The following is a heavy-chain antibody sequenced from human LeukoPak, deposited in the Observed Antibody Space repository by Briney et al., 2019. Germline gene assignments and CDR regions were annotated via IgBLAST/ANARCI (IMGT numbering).Heavy chain of an antibody. CDR3: ASLPKSEWSLIGY. CDR1: GYSISSGYY. J-gene: IGHJ4*02. CDR2: IYHSGST. D-gene: IGHD3-3*01. Sequence: SETLSLTCTVSGYSISSGYYWGWIRQPPGKGLEWIGSIYHSGSTYYNPSLKSRVTISVDTSKNQFSLKLSSVTAADTAVYYCASLPKSEWSLIGYWGQGTLVTVSS. V-gene: IGHV4-38-2*02.